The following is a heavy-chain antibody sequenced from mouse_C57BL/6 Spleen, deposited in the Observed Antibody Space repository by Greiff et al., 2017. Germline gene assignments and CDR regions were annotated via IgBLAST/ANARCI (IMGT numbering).Heavy chain of an antibody. Sequence: EVKLMEPGGGLVKPGGSLNLSCAASGFTFSDYGMHWVRQAPEKGLEWVAYISSGSSTIYYADTVKGQFTITRDNAKNTLFLQMTSLRSEDTAMYYCARGDDGYYGGAMDYWGQGTSVTVSS. CDR1: GFTFSDYG. D-gene: IGHD2-3*01. V-gene: IGHV5-17*01. CDR3: ARGDDGYYGGAMDY. J-gene: IGHJ4*01. CDR2: ISSGSSTI.